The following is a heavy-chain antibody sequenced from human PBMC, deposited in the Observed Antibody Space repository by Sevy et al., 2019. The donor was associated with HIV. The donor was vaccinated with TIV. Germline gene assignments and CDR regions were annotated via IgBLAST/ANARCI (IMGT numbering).Heavy chain of an antibody. CDR2: ISYDGSNK. Sequence: GGSLRLSCAASGFTFSSYGMHWVRQAPGKGLEWVAVISYDGSNKYYADSVEGRFTISRENSKNTLYRQMNSLRAEDTALYYCAKAGHGRVQLWFRPVNWFDPWGQGTLVTVSS. V-gene: IGHV3-30*18. CDR1: GFTFSSYG. D-gene: IGHD5-18*01. J-gene: IGHJ5*02. CDR3: AKAGHGRVQLWFRPVNWFDP.